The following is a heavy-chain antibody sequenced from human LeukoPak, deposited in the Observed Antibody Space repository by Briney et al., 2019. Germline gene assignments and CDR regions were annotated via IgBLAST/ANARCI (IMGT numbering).Heavy chain of an antibody. V-gene: IGHV3-73*01. CDR2: IRSKANSYAT. CDR1: ALTFSGSA. Sequence: PGGSLRLSCAASALTFSGSAMHWVRQASGKGLEWVGRIRSKANSYATAYAESVKGRFNNSRDDSKNTSYLQMNSLKTEDTAVYYCTSYFSGTGGYWGQGTLVTVSS. CDR3: TSYFSGTGGY. D-gene: IGHD3-10*01. J-gene: IGHJ4*02.